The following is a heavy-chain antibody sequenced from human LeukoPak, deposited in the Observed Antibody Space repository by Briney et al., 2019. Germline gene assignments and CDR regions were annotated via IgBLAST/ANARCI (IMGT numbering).Heavy chain of an antibody. J-gene: IGHJ4*02. CDR3: AKASRQGAVASPLDY. D-gene: IGHD6-19*01. CDR2: IGGGGVRT. Sequence: HPGGSLRLSCAASGFTFTAYAMSWVRQAPGKGLEWVSAIGGGGVRTYYADSVKGRFTISRDNSKDTLFLQMNSLRAEDTAVYYCAKASRQGAVASPLDYWGQGTLVTVSS. CDR1: GFTFTAYA. V-gene: IGHV3-23*01.